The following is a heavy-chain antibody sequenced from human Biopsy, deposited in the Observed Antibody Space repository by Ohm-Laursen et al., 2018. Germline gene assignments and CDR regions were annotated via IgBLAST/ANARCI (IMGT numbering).Heavy chain of an antibody. CDR3: ARSRGSSGIATIYYYGMDV. CDR2: ISWHSGSR. J-gene: IGHJ6*02. V-gene: IGHV3-9*01. Sequence: SLRLSCAASGFTFDDYAMHWVRQAPGKGLEWVSGISWHSGSRGYADSVKGRFTISRDNAKNSLYLQMNSLRAEDTAVYYCARSRGSSGIATIYYYGMDVWGQGTTVTVSS. D-gene: IGHD3-10*01. CDR1: GFTFDDYA.